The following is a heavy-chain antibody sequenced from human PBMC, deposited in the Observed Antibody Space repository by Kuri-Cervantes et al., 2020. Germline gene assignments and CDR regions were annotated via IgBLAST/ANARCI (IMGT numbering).Heavy chain of an antibody. CDR2: IWYDGSNK. CDR1: GFTFSDYS. CDR3: ARVTGRRVRSYFDY. J-gene: IGHJ4*02. D-gene: IGHD3-3*01. Sequence: GESLKISCAASGFTFSDYSMTWIRQAPGKGLEWVAVIWYDGSNKYYADSVKGRFTISRDNSKNTLYLQMNSLRAEDTAVYYCARVTGRRVRSYFDYWGQGTLVTVSS. V-gene: IGHV3-33*08.